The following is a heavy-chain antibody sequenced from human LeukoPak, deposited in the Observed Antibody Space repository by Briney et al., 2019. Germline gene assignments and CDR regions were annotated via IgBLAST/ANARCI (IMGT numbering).Heavy chain of an antibody. V-gene: IGHV3-21*01. D-gene: IGHD5-18*01. CDR1: GFTFSSYS. J-gene: IGHJ4*02. CDR2: ISSSSSYI. Sequence: GGSLRLSCAASGFTFSSYSMNWVRQAPGKGLEWVSSISSSSSYIYYADSVKGRFTISRDNAKKSLYLQMNSLRGEDTAVYYCARDAAYGYDRFDYWGQGTQVTVSS. CDR3: ARDAAYGYDRFDY.